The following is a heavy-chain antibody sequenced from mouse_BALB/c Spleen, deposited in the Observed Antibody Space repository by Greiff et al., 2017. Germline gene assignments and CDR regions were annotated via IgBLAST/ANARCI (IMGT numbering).Heavy chain of an antibody. D-gene: IGHD4-1*01. CDR3: ARKLTGTTGGAMDY. V-gene: IGHV2-9*02. J-gene: IGHJ4*01. CDR1: GFSLTSYG. CDR2: IWAGGST. Sequence: VQRVESGPGLVAPSQSLSITCTVSGFSLTSYGVHWVRQPPGKGLEWLGVIWAGGSTNYNSALMSRLSISKDNSKSQVFLKMNSLQTDDTAMYYCARKLTGTTGGAMDYWGQGTSVTVSS.